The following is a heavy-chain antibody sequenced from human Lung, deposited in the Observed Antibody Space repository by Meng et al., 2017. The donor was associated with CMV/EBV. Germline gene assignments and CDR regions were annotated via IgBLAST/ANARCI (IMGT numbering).Heavy chain of an antibody. J-gene: IGHJ4*02. CDR1: GGSSSSSNW. CDR3: ASFPPPGKQWLVTDY. Sequence: GQVREAGPGRGTPSGTLSLACAVSGGSSSSSNWWSWVRQPPGKGLEWIGEIYHSGSTNYNPSLKSRVTISVDKSKNQFSLKLSSVTAADTAVYYCASFPPPGKQWLVTDYWGQGTLVTVSS. CDR2: IYHSGST. V-gene: IGHV4-4*02. D-gene: IGHD6-19*01.